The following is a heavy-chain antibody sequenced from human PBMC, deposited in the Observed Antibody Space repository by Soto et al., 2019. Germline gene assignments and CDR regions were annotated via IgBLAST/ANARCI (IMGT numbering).Heavy chain of an antibody. CDR1: GFTFSSYS. V-gene: IGHV3-21*01. CDR2: ISSSSYI. J-gene: IGHJ4*02. D-gene: IGHD3-22*01. Sequence: GGSLRLSCAASGFTFSSYSMNWVRQAPGKGLEWVSSISSSSYIYYADSVKGRFTISRDNAKNSLYLQMNSLRAEDTAVYYCARGHYDSSGYYSPGPDYWGQGTLVTVSS. CDR3: ARGHYDSSGYYSPGPDY.